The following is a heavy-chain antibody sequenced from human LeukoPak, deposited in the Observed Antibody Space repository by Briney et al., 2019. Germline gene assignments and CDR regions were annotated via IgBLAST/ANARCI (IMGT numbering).Heavy chain of an antibody. J-gene: IGHJ4*02. V-gene: IGHV3-21*01. CDR3: ARDLRRSWYYFDY. CDR1: GFTFSSYE. D-gene: IGHD6-13*01. CDR2: ISSSSSYI. Sequence: PGGSLRLSCAASGFTFSSYEMNWVRQAPGKGLEWVSSISSSSSYIYYADSVKGRFTISRDNAKNSLYLQMNSLRAEDTAVYYCARDLRRSWYYFDYWGQGTLVTVSS.